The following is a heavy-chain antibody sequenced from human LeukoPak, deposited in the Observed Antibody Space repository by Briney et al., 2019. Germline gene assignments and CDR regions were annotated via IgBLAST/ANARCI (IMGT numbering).Heavy chain of an antibody. CDR1: GGSISSYY. V-gene: IGHV4-59*08. CDR3: ARHYAAAGTRGYFDY. CDR2: IYYSGST. J-gene: IGHJ4*02. D-gene: IGHD6-13*01. Sequence: SETLSLTCTLSGGSISSYYWGWIRQPPGKGLEWIGYIYYSGSTNYNPSLKSRVTISVDTSKNQFSLKLSSVTAADTAVYYCARHYAAAGTRGYFDYWGQGTLVTVSS.